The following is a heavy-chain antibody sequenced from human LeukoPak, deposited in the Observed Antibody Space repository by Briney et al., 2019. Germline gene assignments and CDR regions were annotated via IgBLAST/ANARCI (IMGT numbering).Heavy chain of an antibody. CDR2: INPSGGST. D-gene: IGHD6-13*01. Sequence: ASVKVSCTASGYTFTSYYMHWVRQAPGQGLEWMGIINPSGGSTSYAQKFQGRVTMTRDTSTSTVYMELSSLRSEDTAVYYCARDGQQLVASLSFDYWGRGTLVTVSS. J-gene: IGHJ4*02. V-gene: IGHV1-46*01. CDR3: ARDGQQLVASLSFDY. CDR1: GYTFTSYY.